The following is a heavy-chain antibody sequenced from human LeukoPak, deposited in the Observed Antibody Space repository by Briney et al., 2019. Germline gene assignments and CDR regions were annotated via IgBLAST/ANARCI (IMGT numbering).Heavy chain of an antibody. CDR2: IIPIFGTA. Sequence: SVKVSCKASGGTFSSYAISWVRQAPGQGLEWMGGIIPIFGTANYAQTFQGRVTITADESTSTAYMELSSLRSEDTAVYYCARSREFCSAGSCYSYFDYWGQGTLVTVSS. V-gene: IGHV1-69*01. D-gene: IGHD2-15*01. J-gene: IGHJ4*02. CDR3: ARSREFCSAGSCYSYFDY. CDR1: GGTFSSYA.